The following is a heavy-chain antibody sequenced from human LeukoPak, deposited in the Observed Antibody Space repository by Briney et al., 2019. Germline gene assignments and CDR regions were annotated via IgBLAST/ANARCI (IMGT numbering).Heavy chain of an antibody. Sequence: GGSLRLSCAASGFTFNSYSMNWFRQAPGKGLEWVSAISGSGGSTYYADSVKGRFTISRDNSKNTLYLQMNSLRAEDTAVYYCAKDQGYSSSWYSFDIWGQGTMVTVSS. V-gene: IGHV3-23*01. D-gene: IGHD6-13*01. CDR1: GFTFNSYS. CDR2: ISGSGGST. CDR3: AKDQGYSSSWYSFDI. J-gene: IGHJ3*02.